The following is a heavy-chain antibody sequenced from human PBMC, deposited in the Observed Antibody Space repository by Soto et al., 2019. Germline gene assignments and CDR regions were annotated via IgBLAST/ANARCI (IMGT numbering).Heavy chain of an antibody. Sequence: GGSLRLSCAASGFTFSSYSMNWVRQAPGKGLEWVSYISSSSSTIYYADSVKGRFTISRDNAKNSLYLQMNSLRAEDTAVYYCAREKYYDFWSGYSNDAFDIWGQGTMVTVS. D-gene: IGHD3-3*01. CDR2: ISSSSSTI. CDR1: GFTFSSYS. J-gene: IGHJ3*02. CDR3: AREKYYDFWSGYSNDAFDI. V-gene: IGHV3-48*01.